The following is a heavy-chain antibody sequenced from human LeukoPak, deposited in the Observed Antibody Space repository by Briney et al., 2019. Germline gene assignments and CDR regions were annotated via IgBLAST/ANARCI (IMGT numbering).Heavy chain of an antibody. J-gene: IGHJ4*02. CDR3: AREAHPYDFWSGYYPDFDY. CDR2: ISSSSSYI. V-gene: IGHV3-21*01. Sequence: GGSLRLSCAASGFTFSSYSMNWVRQAPVKGLEWVSSISSSSSYIYYADSVKGRFTISRDNAKNSLYLQMNSLRAEDTAVYYCAREAHPYDFWSGYYPDFDYWGQGTLVTVSS. CDR1: GFTFSSYS. D-gene: IGHD3-3*01.